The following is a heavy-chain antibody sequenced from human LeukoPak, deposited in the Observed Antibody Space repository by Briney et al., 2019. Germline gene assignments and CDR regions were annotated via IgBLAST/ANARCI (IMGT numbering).Heavy chain of an antibody. V-gene: IGHV4-39*01. J-gene: IGHJ5*02. CDR2: IYYSGST. CDR1: GGSISSSSYY. Sequence: SETLSLTCTVSGGSISSSSYYWGWIRQRPGKGLEWIGSIYYSGSTYYNPSLKSRVTISVDTSKNQFSLKLSSVTAADTAVYYCARHYYDSSPFDPWGQGTLVTVSS. CDR3: ARHYYDSSPFDP. D-gene: IGHD3-22*01.